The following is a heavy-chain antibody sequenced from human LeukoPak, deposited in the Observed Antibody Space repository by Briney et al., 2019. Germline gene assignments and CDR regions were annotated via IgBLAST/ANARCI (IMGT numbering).Heavy chain of an antibody. Sequence: SETLSLTCTVSGGSINSDNYYWSWIRQPPGKGLEYIGHIYHSGSTLYNPSLKSRVTITVDRSTNQFSLKLSSVTAADTGVYYCATTTTVVPPGLDYWGQGTLVTVSS. CDR1: GGSINSDNYY. D-gene: IGHD4-23*01. CDR3: ATTTTVVPPGLDY. V-gene: IGHV4-30-2*01. CDR2: IYHSGST. J-gene: IGHJ4*02.